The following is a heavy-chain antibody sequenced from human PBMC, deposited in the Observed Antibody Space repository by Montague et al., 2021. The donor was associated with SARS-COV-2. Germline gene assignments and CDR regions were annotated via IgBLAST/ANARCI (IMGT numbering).Heavy chain of an antibody. CDR3: ARDFAHYTGYVAGYFDY. V-gene: IGHV3-7*05. J-gene: IGHJ4*02. CDR2: IKEDGSEK. CDR1: GFTFSSYW. Sequence: SLRLSCAASGFTFSSYWMSWVRQAPGKGLEWVASIKEDGSEKDYXESVEGRFTISRDNAKNSLHLQMNSLRADDTAVYYCARDFAHYTGYVAGYFDYWGQGTLVTVSS. D-gene: IGHD5-12*01.